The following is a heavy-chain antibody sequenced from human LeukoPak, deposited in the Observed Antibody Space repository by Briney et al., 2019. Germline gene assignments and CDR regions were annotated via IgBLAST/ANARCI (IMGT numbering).Heavy chain of an antibody. CDR1: GGSISSYY. V-gene: IGHV4-4*07. CDR3: ARDRGFDYPFGY. J-gene: IGHJ4*02. CDR2: IYTSGIT. Sequence: SETLSLTCTVSGGSISSYYWNWIRQPAGKGLEWIGRIYTSGITNYNPSLKSRVTISIDTSKSQFSLKLSSVPAADTALYYCARDRGFDYPFGYWGQGTLVTVSS. D-gene: IGHD5-12*01.